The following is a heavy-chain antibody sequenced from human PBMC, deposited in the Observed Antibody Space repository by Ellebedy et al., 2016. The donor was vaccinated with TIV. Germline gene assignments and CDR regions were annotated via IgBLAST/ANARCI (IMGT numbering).Heavy chain of an antibody. J-gene: IGHJ3*02. CDR1: GFTVSSNY. Sequence: GESLKISCAASGFTVSSNYMSWVRQAPGKGLEWVSVIYSGGSTYYTDSVKGRFTISRDNSKNTLYLQMNSLRAEDTAVYYCARGDPVGATDENDAFDIWGQGTMVTVSS. V-gene: IGHV3-66*01. CDR2: IYSGGST. CDR3: ARGDPVGATDENDAFDI. D-gene: IGHD1-26*01.